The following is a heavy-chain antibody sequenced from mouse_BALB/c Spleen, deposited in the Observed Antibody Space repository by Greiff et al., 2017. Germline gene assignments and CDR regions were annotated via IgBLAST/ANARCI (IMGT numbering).Heavy chain of an antibody. CDR2: IWSGGST. J-gene: IGHJ2*01. CDR1: GFSLTRYG. CDR3: AKSKENYRYDGEYYFDY. V-gene: IGHV2-2*01. D-gene: IGHD2-14*01. Sequence: QVQLKQSGPGLVQPSQSLSITCTVSGFSLTRYGVHWVRQSPGKGLEWLGVIWSGGSTDYNAAFISRLSISKDNSKSQVFLKLNSLQTDDTATYYCAKSKENYRYDGEYYFDYWGQGTTLTVSS.